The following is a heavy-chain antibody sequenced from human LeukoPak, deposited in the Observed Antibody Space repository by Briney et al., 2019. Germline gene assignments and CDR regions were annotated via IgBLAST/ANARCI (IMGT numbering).Heavy chain of an antibody. Sequence: PGGSLRLSCAPSEVSDTGNYMSWVRQAPGQELEWVSLIYDSGTTHYADSVKGRFTISRDSSKNTVYLQMNYLRVEDTAVYYCAIERDSLIRGVLGAMDVWGKGTTVTVSS. CDR1: EVSDTGNY. CDR3: AIERDSLIRGVLGAMDV. CDR2: IYDSGTT. V-gene: IGHV3-53*01. J-gene: IGHJ6*03. D-gene: IGHD3-10*01.